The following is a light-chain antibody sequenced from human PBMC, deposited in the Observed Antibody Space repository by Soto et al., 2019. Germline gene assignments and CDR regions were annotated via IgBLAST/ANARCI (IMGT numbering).Light chain of an antibody. Sequence: QSVLTQPPSASGTPGQRVTISCSGSSSNIGSNSVNWYQQLPGTAPKLLIYRNNQRPSGVPDRFSVSKSGTSASLAISGLQSEDEADYYCATWDDSLYGVVFGGGTKLTVL. J-gene: IGLJ2*01. V-gene: IGLV1-44*01. CDR3: ATWDDSLYGVV. CDR2: RNN. CDR1: SSNIGSNS.